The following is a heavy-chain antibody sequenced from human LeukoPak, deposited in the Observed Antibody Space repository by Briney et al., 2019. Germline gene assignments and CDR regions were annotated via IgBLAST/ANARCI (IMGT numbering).Heavy chain of an antibody. D-gene: IGHD1-20*01. CDR1: GYTFTSYG. J-gene: IGHJ6*02. CDR2: ISAYNGNT. Sequence: ASVKVSCKASGYTFTSYGISWVRQAHGQGLEWMGGISAYNGNTNYVQKLQGRVTMTTDTYTSKAYMELRSLRSDDTAVYYCARDTNWNDHYYYYGMDVWGQGTTVTVSS. V-gene: IGHV1-18*01. CDR3: ARDTNWNDHYYYYGMDV.